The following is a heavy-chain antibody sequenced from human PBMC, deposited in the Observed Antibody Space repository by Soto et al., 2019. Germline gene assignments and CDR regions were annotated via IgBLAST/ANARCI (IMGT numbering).Heavy chain of an antibody. CDR1: GFSVSINY. CDR3: AIAHAALGYLY. Sequence: GGSLRLSCAASGFSVSINYMTWVRQAPGKGLEWVSIIHSGGSTYYRDSVKGRFIISRDKSENTLYLQMHSLRAEDTAVYYCAIAHAALGYLYWGQGTLVTVSS. V-gene: IGHV3-53*01. D-gene: IGHD2-15*01. CDR2: IHSGGST. J-gene: IGHJ4*02.